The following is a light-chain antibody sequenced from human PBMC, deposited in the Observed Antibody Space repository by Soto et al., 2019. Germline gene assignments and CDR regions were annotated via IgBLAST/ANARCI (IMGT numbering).Light chain of an antibody. V-gene: IGLV2-14*02. J-gene: IGLJ1*01. Sequence: QSVLTQPASVSGSPGQSITISCTGTSSDVGSYNHVSWYQQHPGKAPKLMIYEVSNRPSGVSNRFSGSKSGNTASLTISGLQAEDEADYYCSSYTSSSTDYVFGTGTKVTVL. CDR2: EVS. CDR1: SSDVGSYNH. CDR3: SSYTSSSTDYV.